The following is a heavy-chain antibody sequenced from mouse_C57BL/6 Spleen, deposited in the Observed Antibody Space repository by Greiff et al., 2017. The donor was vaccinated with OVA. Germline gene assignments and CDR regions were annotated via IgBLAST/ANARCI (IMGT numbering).Heavy chain of an antibody. Sequence: VQLQQPGAELVRPGSSVKLSCKASGYTFTSYWMHWVKQRPIQGLEWIGNIDPSDSETHYNQKFKDKATLTVDKSSSTAYMQLSSLTSEDSAVYYCARVTHYAMDYWGQGTSVTVSS. J-gene: IGHJ4*01. CDR1: GYTFTSYW. D-gene: IGHD2-2*01. CDR3: ARVTHYAMDY. CDR2: IDPSDSET. V-gene: IGHV1-52*01.